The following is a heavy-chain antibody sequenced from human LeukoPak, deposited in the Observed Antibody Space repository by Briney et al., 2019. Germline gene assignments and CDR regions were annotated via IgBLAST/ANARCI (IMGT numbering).Heavy chain of an antibody. CDR3: ARDRGTIFGLVIGYMDV. J-gene: IGHJ6*03. D-gene: IGHD3-3*01. CDR1: GGSISSGDYY. CDR2: IYYSGST. V-gene: IGHV4-30-4*08. Sequence: SQTLSLTCTVSGGSISSGDYYWSWIRQPPGKGLEWIGYIYYSGSTYYNPSLKSRVTISVDASKNQFSLKLSSVTAADTAVYYCARDRGTIFGLVIGYMDVWRKGTTVTVSS.